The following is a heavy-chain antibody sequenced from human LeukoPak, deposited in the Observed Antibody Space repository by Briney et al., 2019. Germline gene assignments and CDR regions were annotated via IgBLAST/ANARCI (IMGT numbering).Heavy chain of an antibody. CDR3: ARVGLIPRAADYYFDH. CDR1: GGSIGSNF. CDR2: LSTSGSP. V-gene: IGHV4-4*07. J-gene: IGHJ4*02. D-gene: IGHD2-15*01. Sequence: PSETLSLTCDISGGSIGSNFWTWIRQPAGKGLEWIGRLSTSGSPIYNPSLKGRVTVSMDTSKSQFSLRLTSVTAADTAVYYCARVGLIPRAADYYFDHWGQGILVTVSS.